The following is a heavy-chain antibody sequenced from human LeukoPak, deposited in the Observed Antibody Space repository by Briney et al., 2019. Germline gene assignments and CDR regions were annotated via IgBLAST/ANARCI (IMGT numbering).Heavy chain of an antibody. J-gene: IGHJ4*02. D-gene: IGHD5-24*01. CDR2: ISWNSGSI. Sequence: SGGSLRLSCAASGFTFDDYAMHWVRQAPGKGLEWVSGISWNSGSIGYADSVKGRFTISRDNAKNSLYPQMNSLRAEDTALYYCAMLREGYRGQGTLVTVSS. CDR1: GFTFDDYA. CDR3: AMLREGY. V-gene: IGHV3-9*01.